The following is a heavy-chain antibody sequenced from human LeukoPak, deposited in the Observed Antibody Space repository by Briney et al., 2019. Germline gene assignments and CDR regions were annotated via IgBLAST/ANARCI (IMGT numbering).Heavy chain of an antibody. D-gene: IGHD3-16*01. CDR3: ARHWVY. CDR1: GGSFSGYY. V-gene: IGHV4-34*01. J-gene: IGHJ4*02. Sequence: SETLSLTCAVYGGSFSGYYWSWIRQPPGKGLEWIGEINHSGSTNYNPSLKSRVTISVDTSKNQFSLKLSSVTAADPAVYYCARHWVYWGQGTLVTVSS. CDR2: INHSGST.